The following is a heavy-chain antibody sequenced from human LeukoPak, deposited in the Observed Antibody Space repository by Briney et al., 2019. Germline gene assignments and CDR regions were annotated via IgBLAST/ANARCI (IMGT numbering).Heavy chain of an antibody. CDR2: IYPGDSDT. J-gene: IGHJ3*02. CDR1: GYSFTSYW. CDR3: ARPRDIVVVPAAIDAFDI. Sequence: GESLKISCRSSGYSFTSYWIAWVRQMPGKGLEWMGIIYPGDSDTRYSPSFQGQVTISADKSISTAYLQWSSLKASDTAMYYCARPRDIVVVPAAIDAFDIWGQGTMVTVSS. V-gene: IGHV5-51*01. D-gene: IGHD2-2*01.